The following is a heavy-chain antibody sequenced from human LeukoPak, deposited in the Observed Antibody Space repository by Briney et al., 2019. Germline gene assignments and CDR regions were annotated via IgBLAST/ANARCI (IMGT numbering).Heavy chain of an antibody. Sequence: PGGSLGLSCAASGFTFDDYAMHWVRQAPGKGLEWVSGISWNSGSIGYADSVKGRFTISRDNAKNSLYLQMNSLRAEDMALYYCAKSLSRYCSSTSCFGGFDYWGQGTLVTVSS. J-gene: IGHJ4*02. CDR3: AKSLSRYCSSTSCFGGFDY. V-gene: IGHV3-9*03. CDR2: ISWNSGSI. CDR1: GFTFDDYA. D-gene: IGHD2-2*01.